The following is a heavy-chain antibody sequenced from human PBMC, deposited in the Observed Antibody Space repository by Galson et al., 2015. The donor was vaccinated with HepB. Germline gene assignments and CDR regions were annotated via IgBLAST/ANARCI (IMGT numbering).Heavy chain of an antibody. CDR3: AKEKGYCSGGSCYPSFESAGFDP. CDR1: GFTFSSYG. J-gene: IGHJ5*02. Sequence: SLRLSCAASGFTFSSYGMHWVRQAPGKGLEWVAVISYDGSNKYYADSVKGRFTISRDNSKNTLYLQMNSLRAEDTAVYYCAKEKGYCSGGSCYPSFESAGFDPWGQGTLVTVSS. V-gene: IGHV3-30*18. CDR2: ISYDGSNK. D-gene: IGHD2-15*01.